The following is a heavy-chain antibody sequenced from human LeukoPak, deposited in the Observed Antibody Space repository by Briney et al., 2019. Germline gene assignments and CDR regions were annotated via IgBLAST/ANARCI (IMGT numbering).Heavy chain of an antibody. D-gene: IGHD3-22*01. CDR2: IRYDGSNK. CDR3: AKFARIVVVISPFDY. J-gene: IGHJ4*02. V-gene: IGHV3-30*02. CDR1: GFTFSSYG. Sequence: GGSLRLSCAASGFTFSSYGMHWVRQAPGKGLEWVAFIRYDGSNKYYADSVKGRFTISRDNSKNTLYLQMNSLRAEDTAVYYCAKFARIVVVISPFDYWGQGTLVTVSS.